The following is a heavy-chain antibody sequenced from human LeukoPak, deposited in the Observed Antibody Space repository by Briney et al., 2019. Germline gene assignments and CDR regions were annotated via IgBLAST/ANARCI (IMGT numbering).Heavy chain of an antibody. CDR3: ARDHPLYSSSPADWFDP. CDR1: GGTFSSYA. D-gene: IGHD6-6*01. J-gene: IGHJ5*02. CDR2: IIPIFGTA. V-gene: IGHV1-69*13. Sequence: SVKVSCKASGGTFSSYAISWVRQAPGQGLEWMGGIIPIFGTANYAQKFQGRVTITADESTSTAYMELSSLRSEDTAVYYCARDHPLYSSSPADWFDPWGQGTLVTVSS.